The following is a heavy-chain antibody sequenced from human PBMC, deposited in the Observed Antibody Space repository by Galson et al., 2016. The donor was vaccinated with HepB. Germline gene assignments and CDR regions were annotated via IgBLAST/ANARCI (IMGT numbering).Heavy chain of an antibody. J-gene: IGHJ6*02. CDR1: GFRFDGYA. CDR3: AKDINSSNWYGHYYHYGMDV. V-gene: IGHV3-43D*03. Sequence: SLRLSCAASGFRFDGYAMHWVRQVPGKGPEWVSLITWDGGIPYYADSVKGRFTISRDKSKNSLYLKMNSLRTDDTALYYCAKDINSSNWYGHYYHYGMDVWGQGTTVAVSS. CDR2: ITWDGGIP. D-gene: IGHD6-13*01.